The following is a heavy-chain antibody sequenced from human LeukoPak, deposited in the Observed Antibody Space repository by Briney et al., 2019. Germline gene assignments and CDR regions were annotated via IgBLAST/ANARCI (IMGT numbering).Heavy chain of an antibody. Sequence: GGSLRLSCAASGFTFNIYAMTWVRQAPGKGLEWVSGISGSGDRTYYVDSVKGRFIISRDNAKNSLYLQMNSLRAEDTAVYYCASMITFGGAGFDPWGQGTLVTVSS. V-gene: IGHV3-23*01. CDR1: GFTFNIYA. J-gene: IGHJ5*02. D-gene: IGHD3-16*01. CDR3: ASMITFGGAGFDP. CDR2: ISGSGDRT.